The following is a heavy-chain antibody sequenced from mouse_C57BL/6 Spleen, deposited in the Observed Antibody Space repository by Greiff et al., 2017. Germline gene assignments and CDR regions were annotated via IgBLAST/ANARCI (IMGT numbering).Heavy chain of an antibody. CDR3: ARRAPDSSGNDFAY. D-gene: IGHD3-2*02. J-gene: IGHJ3*01. CDR2: IYPGSGST. V-gene: IGHV1-55*01. CDR1: GYTFTSYW. Sequence: QVQLQQPGAELVKPGASVKMSCKASGYTFTSYWITWVKQRPGQGLEWLGDIYPGSGSTNYNELFKSKATLTVDTSSSTAYKRLSSRTSEDSADYYGARRAPDSSGNDFAYWGKGTLVTVSA.